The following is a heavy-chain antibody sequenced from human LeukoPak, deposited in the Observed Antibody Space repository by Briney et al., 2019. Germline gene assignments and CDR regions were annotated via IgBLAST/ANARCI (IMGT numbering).Heavy chain of an antibody. D-gene: IGHD1-26*01. J-gene: IGHJ4*02. CDR2: IWYDGSNK. V-gene: IGHV3-33*01. CDR3: ARTAEELFDY. CDR1: GFPFSTYG. Sequence: GGSLRLSCAASGFPFSTYGMHWVRQAPGKGLEWVAVIWYDGSNKYYADSVKGRFTISRDNSKNTLYLQMNSLRAEDTAVYYCARTAEELFDYWGQGTLVTVSS.